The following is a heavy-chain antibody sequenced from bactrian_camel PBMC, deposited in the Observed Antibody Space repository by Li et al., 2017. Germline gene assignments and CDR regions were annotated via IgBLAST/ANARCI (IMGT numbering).Heavy chain of an antibody. CDR2: INSGGSST. J-gene: IGHJ4*01. CDR1: GFTFSNDA. Sequence: VQLVESGGGSVQPGGSLRLSCAASGFTFSNDAMNWVRQAPGKGLEWISAINSGGSSTYYTDSVKGRFTISRDDAKNTLYLQLNSLKTEDTAMYYCAKDYVDGLGIDYWGQGTQVTVS. CDR3: AKDYVDGLGIDY. V-gene: IGHV3S40*01. D-gene: IGHD5*01.